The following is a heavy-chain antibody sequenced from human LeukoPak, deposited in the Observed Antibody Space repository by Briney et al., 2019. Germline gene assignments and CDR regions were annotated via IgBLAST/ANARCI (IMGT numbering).Heavy chain of an antibody. D-gene: IGHD2-2*01. J-gene: IGHJ6*03. CDR3: ARGLEEYQLPILYYYYYMDV. CDR1: GGTFSSYA. Sequence: SVKVSCKASGGTFSSYAIGWVRQAPGQGLEWMGGIIPIFGTANYAQKFQGRVTITADESTSTAYMELSSLRSEDTAVYYCARGLEEYQLPILYYYYYMDVWGKGTTVTVSS. CDR2: IIPIFGTA. V-gene: IGHV1-69*13.